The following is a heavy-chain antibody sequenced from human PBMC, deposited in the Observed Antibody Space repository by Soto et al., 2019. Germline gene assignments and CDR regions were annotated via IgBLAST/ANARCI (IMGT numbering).Heavy chain of an antibody. CDR2: INPNSGGT. CDR3: ARGALLRYFDWLYPFDY. V-gene: IGHV1-2*04. Sequence: GASVKVSCKASGYTFTGYYMHWVRQAPGQGLEWMGWINPNSGGTNYAQKFQGWVTMTRDTSISTAYMELSRLRSDDTAVYYCARGALLRYFDWLYPFDYWGQGTLVTVSS. J-gene: IGHJ4*02. CDR1: GYTFTGYY. D-gene: IGHD3-9*01.